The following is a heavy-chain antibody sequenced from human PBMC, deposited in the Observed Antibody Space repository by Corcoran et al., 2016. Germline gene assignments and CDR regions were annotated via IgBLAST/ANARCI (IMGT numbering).Heavy chain of an antibody. D-gene: IGHD3-22*01. Sequence: QVQLQESGPGLVKPSGTLSLTCAVSGGSISSSNWWSWVRQPPGKGLEWIGEIYHSGSTNYNPSLKSRVTISVDKSKNQFSLKLSSVTAADTAVYYCASNVNYYDSSGYSYFDYWGQGTLVTVSS. V-gene: IGHV4-4*02. CDR2: IYHSGST. CDR1: GGSISSSNW. CDR3: ASNVNYYDSSGYSYFDY. J-gene: IGHJ4*02.